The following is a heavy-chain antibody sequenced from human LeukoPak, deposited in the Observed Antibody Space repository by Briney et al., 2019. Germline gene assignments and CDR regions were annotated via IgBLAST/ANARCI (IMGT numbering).Heavy chain of an antibody. CDR2: ISSGSHHK. CDR3: TTRLTADSYEASDI. CDR1: GFTFSRFS. J-gene: IGHJ3*02. Sequence: PGGSLRLSCAGSGFTFSRFSMIWVRQAPGKGLEWVASISSGSHHKYHADSLEGRFTISRDNDKNSLFLQMNSLRAEDTALYYCTTRLTADSYEASDIWGQGTMVTVSS. V-gene: IGHV3-21*06. D-gene: IGHD6-13*01.